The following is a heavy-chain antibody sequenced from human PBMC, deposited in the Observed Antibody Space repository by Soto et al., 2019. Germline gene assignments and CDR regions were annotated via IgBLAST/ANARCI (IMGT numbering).Heavy chain of an antibody. CDR3: GTYYTCWSA. Sequence: EVQLVQSGTEGKKPGDSLKISCEFPGYTFIRNSIAWVRQMPGRGLEWMVLIHPSDSQAKYSPSFQGQVTISVDRSTTTAYLQWNRLKAYDTAMYYCGTYYTCWSAWGKGSLVIVSS. CDR2: IHPSDSQA. J-gene: IGHJ5*02. D-gene: IGHD3-3*01. V-gene: IGHV5-51*01. CDR1: GYTFIRNS.